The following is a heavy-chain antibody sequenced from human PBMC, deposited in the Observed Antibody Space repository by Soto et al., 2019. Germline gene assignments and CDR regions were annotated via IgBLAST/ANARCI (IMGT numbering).Heavy chain of an antibody. CDR1: AYTFTRHY. CDR3: ARVYWSGYYTTDYYYYYGMDV. J-gene: IGHJ6*02. D-gene: IGHD3-3*01. Sequence: VKVSCKASAYTFTRHYMHWVRQAPGQALQCTGIINPSGGSTSYAQKFQGRVTMHRDTSTSTVYMELSSLRSEDTAVYYCARVYWSGYYTTDYYYYYGMDVWGQGTTVTVSS. V-gene: IGHV1-46*01. CDR2: INPSGGST.